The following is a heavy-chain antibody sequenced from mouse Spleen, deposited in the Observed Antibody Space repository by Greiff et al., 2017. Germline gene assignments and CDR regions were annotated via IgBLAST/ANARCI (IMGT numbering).Heavy chain of an antibody. CDR2: IHPNSGST. Sequence: SGAELVKPGASVKLSCKASGYTFTSYWMHWVKQRPGQGLEWIGMIHPNSGSTNYNEKFKSKATLTVDKSSSTAYMQLSSLTSEDSAVYYCARGGGDPWYFDVWGAGTTVTVSS. V-gene: IGHV1-64*01. CDR3: ARGGGDPWYFDV. J-gene: IGHJ1*01. CDR1: GYTFTSYW. D-gene: IGHD2-13*01.